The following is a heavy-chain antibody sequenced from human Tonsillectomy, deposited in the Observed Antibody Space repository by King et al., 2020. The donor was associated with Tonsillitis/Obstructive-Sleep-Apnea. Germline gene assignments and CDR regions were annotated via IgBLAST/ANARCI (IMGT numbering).Heavy chain of an antibody. Sequence: VQLVESGPEVKKPGASVKVSCKASGYTFTNYHIHWVRQAPGQGLEWMGMITPSGGATAYAQRFQGRVTMTKDTSTGTVYMELSSLRSEDTAVYDCARELSGGSFDYWGQGTLVTVSP. D-gene: IGHD2-15*01. CDR1: GYTFTNYH. V-gene: IGHV1-46*01. CDR3: ARELSGGSFDY. CDR2: ITPSGGAT. J-gene: IGHJ4*02.